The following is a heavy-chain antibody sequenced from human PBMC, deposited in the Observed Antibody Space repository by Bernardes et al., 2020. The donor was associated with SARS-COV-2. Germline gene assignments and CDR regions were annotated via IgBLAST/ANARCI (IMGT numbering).Heavy chain of an antibody. D-gene: IGHD4-4*01. CDR2: IYYSGST. Sequence: ETLSLTCTVSGGSISSSSYYWGWIRQSPGKGLEWIGSIYYSGSTYYNPSLKSRVTISVDTSKNQFSLKLSSVTAADTAVYYCARDQFYTVTTSYYFDYWGQGTLVTVSS. J-gene: IGHJ4*02. V-gene: IGHV4-39*07. CDR1: GGSISSSSYY. CDR3: ARDQFYTVTTSYYFDY.